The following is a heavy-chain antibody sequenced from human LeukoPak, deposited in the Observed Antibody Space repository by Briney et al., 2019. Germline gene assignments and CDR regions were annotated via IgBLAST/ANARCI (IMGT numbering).Heavy chain of an antibody. CDR1: IDSFTNYY. J-gene: IGHJ3*02. CDR3: AREIVAGLGVSFDI. D-gene: IGHD5-12*01. V-gene: IGHV4-34*01. CDR2: VNDSGGT. Sequence: SETLSLTCAVYIDSFTNYYWNWIRQTPGKGLEWIGEVNDSGGTNINPSLRSRVILSVDTSKNQFSLKLISVTAADTAVYYCAREIVAGLGVSFDIWGQGTMVTVSS.